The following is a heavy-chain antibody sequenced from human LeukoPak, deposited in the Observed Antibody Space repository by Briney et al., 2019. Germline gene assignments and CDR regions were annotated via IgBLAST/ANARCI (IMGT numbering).Heavy chain of an antibody. D-gene: IGHD3-9*01. CDR2: ISYDGSNK. Sequence: GGSLRLSCAPSGFTFRSYGMHWVRQAPGKGLESGAVISYDGSNKYYADSVKGRFTISRDNSKKKLYLQINSLRDEDTAVYYCAKGLQYSDNWGQGTLVTVSS. CDR3: AKGLQYSDN. CDR1: GFTFRSYG. J-gene: IGHJ4*02. V-gene: IGHV3-30*18.